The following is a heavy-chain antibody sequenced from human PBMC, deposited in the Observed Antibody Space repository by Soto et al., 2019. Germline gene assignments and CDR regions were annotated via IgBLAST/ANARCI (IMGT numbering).Heavy chain of an antibody. CDR3: ARHCSGCYDAFDI. CDR1: DGSITTYY. CDR2: IFYRGSGST. J-gene: IGHJ3*02. D-gene: IGHD6-19*01. V-gene: IGHV4-59*08. Sequence: QVQLQESGPGLVKPSATLSLTCTVSDGSITTYYWSWIRQPPGKGLEWIGYIFYRGSGSTNYSPPLKSRVTISVDTSSNQLSVKLNSVTAADTAVYYCARHCSGCYDAFDIWGPGTVVTVSS.